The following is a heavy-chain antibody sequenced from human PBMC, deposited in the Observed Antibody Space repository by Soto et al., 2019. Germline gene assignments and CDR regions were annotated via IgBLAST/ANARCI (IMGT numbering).Heavy chain of an antibody. CDR1: GGSITSSGSA. Sequence: QLQLQESGPGLVKPSETLSLTCNASGGSITSSGSAWGWIRQSPGKGLEWIGTIDYSGNIYYIPCLKRQITISVDTSKNQISLKLSSVTAADTAVYYCARHIHNQGFEYYFDSWGQGTLVTVSS. D-gene: IGHD1-1*01. J-gene: IGHJ4*02. V-gene: IGHV4-39*01. CDR2: IDYSGNI. CDR3: ARHIHNQGFEYYFDS.